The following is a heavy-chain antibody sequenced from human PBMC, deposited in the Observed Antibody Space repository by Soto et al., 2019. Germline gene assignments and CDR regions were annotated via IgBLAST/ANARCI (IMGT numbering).Heavy chain of an antibody. J-gene: IGHJ4*02. D-gene: IGHD3-10*02. CDR2: IIPIFGTA. Sequence: QVQLVQSGAEVKKPGSSVKVSCKASGGTFSSYAISWVRQAPGKGLEWMGGIIPIFGTANYAQKFQGRVTITADESTSTAYMELSSLRSEYTAVYYCARTVIYVPQTDHWGQGTLVTVSS. V-gene: IGHV1-69*12. CDR3: ARTVIYVPQTDH. CDR1: GGTFSSYA.